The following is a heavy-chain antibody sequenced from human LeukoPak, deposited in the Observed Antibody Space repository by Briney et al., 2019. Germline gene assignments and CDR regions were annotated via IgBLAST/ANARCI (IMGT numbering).Heavy chain of an antibody. J-gene: IGHJ4*02. D-gene: IGHD3-10*01. Sequence: SETLSLTCTVSGGSISSGGYYWSWIRQHPGKGLEWIRYIYYSGSTYYNPSLKSRVTISVDTSKNQFSLKLSSVTAADTAVYYCARGGRMTMVRGTALDYWGQGTLVTVSS. CDR3: ARGGRMTMVRGTALDY. CDR1: GGSISSGGYY. CDR2: IYYSGST. V-gene: IGHV4-31*03.